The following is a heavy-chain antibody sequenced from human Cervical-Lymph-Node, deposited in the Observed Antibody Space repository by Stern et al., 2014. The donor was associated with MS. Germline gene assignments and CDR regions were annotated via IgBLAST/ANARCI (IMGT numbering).Heavy chain of an antibody. Sequence: VQLVESGGGLVKPGGSLRLSCTASGFTFRDYYMTWIRQTPGKGLEWISYISGGGITTDYADSLKGRVTIAREQDKNSLYLQLSGLRVEDSAIYYCARRIQLWSMYDQWGQGTLVTVSS. D-gene: IGHD5-18*01. CDR3: ARRIQLWSMYDQ. CDR1: GFTFRDYY. CDR2: ISGGGITT. V-gene: IGHV3-11*01. J-gene: IGHJ1*01.